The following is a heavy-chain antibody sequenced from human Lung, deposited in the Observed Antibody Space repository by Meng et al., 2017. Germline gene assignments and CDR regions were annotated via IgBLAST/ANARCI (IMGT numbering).Heavy chain of an antibody. CDR3: ARVEVGITSGDY. Sequence: QAQVGQAGGEVKKQGGSVKVSCKASGYTFTNYGITWVRQAPGQGLEWMGWINAYNGDTNYAQTLQGRVTMTTDTSTSTAYMELRSLRSDDTAVYYCARVEVGITSGDYWGQGTLVTVSS. J-gene: IGHJ4*02. V-gene: IGHV1-18*01. CDR1: GYTFTNYG. CDR2: INAYNGDT. D-gene: IGHD2-21*01.